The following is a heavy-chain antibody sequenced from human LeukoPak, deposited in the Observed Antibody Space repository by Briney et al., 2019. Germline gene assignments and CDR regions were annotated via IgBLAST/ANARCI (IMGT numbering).Heavy chain of an antibody. CDR2: INPNSGGT. CDR3: ARDPPPTGTTVYYYYYMDV. D-gene: IGHD1-1*01. J-gene: IGHJ6*03. Sequence: ASVKVSCKASGYTFTGYYMHWVRQAPGQGLEWMGWINPNSGGTNYAQKFQGRVTMTRDTSISTAYVELSRLRSDDTAVYYCARDPPPTGTTVYYYYYMDVWGKGTTVTVSS. CDR1: GYTFTGYY. V-gene: IGHV1-2*02.